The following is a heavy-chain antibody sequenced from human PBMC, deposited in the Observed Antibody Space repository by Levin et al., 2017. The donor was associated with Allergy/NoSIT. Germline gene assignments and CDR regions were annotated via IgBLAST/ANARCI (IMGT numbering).Heavy chain of an antibody. J-gene: IGHJ6*02. CDR1: GYSFKNNG. V-gene: IGHV1-18*01. CDR3: ARDFVVEVGAQVWDYFYGMAV. Sequence: ASVKVSCKASGYSFKNNGITWVRQAPGQGLEWLGWINPYNGNTNYAQRLQGRVTMTTDASTSTAYMELRALRSDDTAVYYCARDFVVEVGAQVWDYFYGMAVWGQGTTVTVSS. CDR2: INPYNGNT. D-gene: IGHD2-15*01.